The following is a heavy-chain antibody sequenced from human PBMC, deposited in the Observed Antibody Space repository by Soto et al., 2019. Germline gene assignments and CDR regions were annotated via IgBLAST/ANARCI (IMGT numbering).Heavy chain of an antibody. CDR3: AREEGIAAAGMDIYYGMDV. CDR1: GYTFTGYY. J-gene: IGHJ6*02. D-gene: IGHD6-13*01. V-gene: IGHV1-2*04. Sequence: ASVKVSCKASGYTFTGYYMHWVRQAPGQGLEWMGWINPNSGGTNYAQKFQGWVTMTRDTSISTAYMELSRLRSDDTAVYYCAREEGIAAAGMDIYYGMDVWGQGTTVTVCS. CDR2: INPNSGGT.